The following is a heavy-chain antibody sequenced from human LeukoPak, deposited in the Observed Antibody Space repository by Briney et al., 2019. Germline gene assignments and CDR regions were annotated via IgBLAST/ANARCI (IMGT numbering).Heavy chain of an antibody. CDR3: AKSGSGRRYYYYYGMDV. V-gene: IGHV3-30*02. Sequence: PGGSLRLSCIASGLTFNGAWMSWVRQAPGKGLEWVAFIRYDGSNEYYADSVKGRFTISRDKSKNTLSLQMNGLRAEDTAVYYCAKSGSGRRYYYYYGMDVWGQGTTVTVSS. CDR1: GLTFNGAW. J-gene: IGHJ6*02. D-gene: IGHD3-10*01. CDR2: IRYDGSNE.